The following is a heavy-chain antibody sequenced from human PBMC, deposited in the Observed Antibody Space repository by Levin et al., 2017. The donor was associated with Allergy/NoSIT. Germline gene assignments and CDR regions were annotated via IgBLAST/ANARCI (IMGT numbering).Heavy chain of an antibody. D-gene: IGHD6-19*01. Sequence: KVSCKGSGYIFTTYWIGWVRQMSGKGLEWIGIISPGDSRTRYNPSFQGQVTLSVDKSFSTAYLQWNSLETSDTAMYFCARQGDDSGWSYDHWGRGTLVTVSS. J-gene: IGHJ4*02. V-gene: IGHV5-51*01. CDR3: ARQGDDSGWSYDH. CDR2: ISPGDSRT. CDR1: GYIFTTYW.